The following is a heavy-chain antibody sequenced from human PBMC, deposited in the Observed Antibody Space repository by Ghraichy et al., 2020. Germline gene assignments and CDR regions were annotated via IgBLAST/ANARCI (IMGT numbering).Heavy chain of an antibody. CDR3: VKDGGDLGSFYFDF. D-gene: IGHD2-21*02. CDR1: GFTFSQYT. Sequence: GESLNISCSASGFTFSQYTMHWVRQAPGKGLDYVSGISSNGRSTHYADSVKGRVTVSRDNSKNTLYLQMSSLSAEDTAVYYCVKDGGDLGSFYFDFWGQGTLVTVS. V-gene: IGHV3-64D*09. J-gene: IGHJ4*02. CDR2: ISSNGRST.